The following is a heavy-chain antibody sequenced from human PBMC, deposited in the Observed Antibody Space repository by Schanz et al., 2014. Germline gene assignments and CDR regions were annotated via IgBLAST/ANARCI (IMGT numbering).Heavy chain of an antibody. CDR2: IIPILDIT. Sequence: QVQLVQSGAEVKKPGSSVMVSCKASGGTFSSFAIFWVRQAPGQGLEWMGTIIPILDITNYAQKFQGRVTITADKSTSTAYMELSNLRSEDTAVYYCARAGQDYSDSSGYATYYFGNWGQGTLVTVSS. V-gene: IGHV1-69*04. CDR3: ARAGQDYSDSSGYATYYFGN. CDR1: GGTFSSFA. J-gene: IGHJ4*02. D-gene: IGHD3-22*01.